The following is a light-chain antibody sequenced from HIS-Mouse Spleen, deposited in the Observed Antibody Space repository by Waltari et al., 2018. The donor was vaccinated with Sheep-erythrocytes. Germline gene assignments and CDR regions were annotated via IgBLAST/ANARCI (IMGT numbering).Light chain of an antibody. CDR3: CSYAGSYNHV. CDR1: SSNVGEYND. CDR2: DVS. J-gene: IGLJ1*01. V-gene: IGLV2-11*02. Sequence: QSALTQPRSVSASPGQSVTTSCTRASSNVGEYNDVSWYHQHPGKAPKLMIYDVSKRPSGVPDRFSGSKSGNTASLTISGLQAEDEADYYCCSYAGSYNHVFATGTKVTVL.